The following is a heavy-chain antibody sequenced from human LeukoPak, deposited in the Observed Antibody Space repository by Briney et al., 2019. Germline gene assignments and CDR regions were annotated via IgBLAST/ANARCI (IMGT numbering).Heavy chain of an antibody. V-gene: IGHV3-7*01. CDR2: IRGDGSRQ. Sequence: GGPLRLSCAASGFTFSNYWMVWVRQAPGEGLEWVANIRGDGSRQYYLDSVKGRFTISRDNAKNSLYLQMSSLRADDTAVYYXVRDANYHDGSNYYDVLDIWGQGTMVTV. CDR1: GFTFSNYW. CDR3: VRDANYHDGSNYYDVLDI. J-gene: IGHJ3*02. D-gene: IGHD3-22*01.